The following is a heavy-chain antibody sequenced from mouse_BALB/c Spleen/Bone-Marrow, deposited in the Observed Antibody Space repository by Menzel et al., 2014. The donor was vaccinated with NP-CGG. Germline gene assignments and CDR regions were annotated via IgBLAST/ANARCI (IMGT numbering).Heavy chain of an antibody. CDR1: GFTFSTYY. CDR3: ARHAFYALDY. V-gene: IGHV5-6-2*01. CDR2: IYTNDGST. Sequence: EVKLMESGGGLVKVGESLKLSCAASGFTFSTYYMSWVRQTPEKRLELVAAIYTNDGSTYYPDAVKGRFAISRDNAKNTLYLQMSSLKSEDTALYYCARHAFYALDYWGQGTSVTVSS. J-gene: IGHJ4*01.